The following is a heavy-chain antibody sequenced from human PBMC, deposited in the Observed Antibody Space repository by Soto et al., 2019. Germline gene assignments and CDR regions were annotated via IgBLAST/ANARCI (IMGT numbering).Heavy chain of an antibody. D-gene: IGHD3-16*01. Sequence: QVQLVESGGALVKPGRSLRLSCEVSGFTFRNYYMAWLRQAPGKGLEWVATISTSGVSSSYGDSVRGRLTISRDDAKNSLYLQMNSLRGEDTALYYCAREFYYAMDAWGQGTTVTVSS. CDR1: GFTFRNYY. CDR3: AREFYYAMDA. CDR2: ISTSGVSS. J-gene: IGHJ6*02. V-gene: IGHV3-11*05.